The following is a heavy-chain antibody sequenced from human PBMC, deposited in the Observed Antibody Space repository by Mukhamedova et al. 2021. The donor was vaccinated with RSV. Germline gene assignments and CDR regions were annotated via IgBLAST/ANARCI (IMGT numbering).Heavy chain of an antibody. CDR2: GGT. CDR3: ARHGDYYYYYGMDV. V-gene: IGHV1-2*04. D-gene: IGHD7-27*01. J-gene: IGHJ6*02. Sequence: GGTNYAQKFQGWVTMTRDTSISTAYMELSRLRSDDTAVYYCARHGDYYYYYGMDVWGQGTTVTVSS.